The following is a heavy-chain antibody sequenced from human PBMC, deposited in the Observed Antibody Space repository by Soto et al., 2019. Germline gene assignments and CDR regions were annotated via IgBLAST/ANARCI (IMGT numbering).Heavy chain of an antibody. Sequence: EVQLLESGGGLVQPGGSLRLSCTASGFTFSTYGMSWVRQAPGKGLEWVSSLSGDGTTTYYIDVVKGRFTISRDNSRNTLSLQMNSLRTEDTAIYYCAKDITFDTSAYNYWGQGILVAVSS. J-gene: IGHJ4*02. D-gene: IGHD3-22*01. CDR1: GFTFSTYG. CDR3: AKDITFDTSAYNY. CDR2: LSGDGTTT. V-gene: IGHV3-23*01.